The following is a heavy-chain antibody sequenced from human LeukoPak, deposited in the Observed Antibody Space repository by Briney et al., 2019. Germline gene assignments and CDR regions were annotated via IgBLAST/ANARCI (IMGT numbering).Heavy chain of an antibody. V-gene: IGHV7-4-1*02. J-gene: IGHJ4*02. D-gene: IGHD5-18*01. CDR2: INTNTGNP. CDR3: ARDYSAMVQPDY. CDR1: GYTFTSYA. Sequence: ASVKVSCKASGYTFTSYAMNWVRQAPGQGLEWMGWINTNTGNPTYAQGFTGRFVFSLDTCVSTAYLQISSLKAEDTAVYYCARDYSAMVQPDYWGQGTLVTVSS.